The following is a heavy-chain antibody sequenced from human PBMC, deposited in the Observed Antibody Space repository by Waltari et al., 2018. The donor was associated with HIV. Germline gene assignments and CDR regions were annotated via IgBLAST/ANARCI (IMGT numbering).Heavy chain of an antibody. CDR2: ISSSSSTI. CDR3: ARDPHKSGYPV. V-gene: IGHV3-48*01. CDR1: GSPSSSYS. Sequence: EVQLVESGGGLVQTGGSLSLPCAHSGSPSSSYSMTWDRQAPGKGLEWVSYISSSSSTIYYAYSVKGRFTISRDNAKNSLYLQMNSLRAEDTAVYYCARDPHKSGYPVWGQGTTVTVSS. J-gene: IGHJ6*02. D-gene: IGHD3-3*01.